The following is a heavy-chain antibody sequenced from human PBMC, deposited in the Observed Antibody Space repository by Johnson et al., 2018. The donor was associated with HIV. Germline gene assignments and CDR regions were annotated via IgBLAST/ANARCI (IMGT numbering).Heavy chain of an antibody. CDR1: GFTLSTYD. D-gene: IGHD6-19*01. V-gene: IGHV3-30*18. CDR2: ISYDGSHK. Sequence: QVQLVESGGGVVQPGRSLRLSCAASGFTLSTYDMHWVRQAPGKGLEWVAIISYDGSHKYYTDSVKGRFTISRDNAKKSLYLQMDSLRAEDTALYYCAKDLRLSSGQWLVQGGAFDIWGQGTMVTVSS. CDR3: AKDLRLSSGQWLVQGGAFDI. J-gene: IGHJ3*02.